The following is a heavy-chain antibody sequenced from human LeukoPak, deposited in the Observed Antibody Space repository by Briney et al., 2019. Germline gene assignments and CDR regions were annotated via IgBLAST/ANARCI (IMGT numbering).Heavy chain of an antibody. J-gene: IGHJ5*02. CDR1: GINFRGYW. V-gene: IGHV3-7*03. CDR3: VREAGYCAPVCVKTNWFDP. CDR2: MKQDGSEK. Sequence: PGGSLRLSCAVSGINFRGYWMAWVRQAPGKGLEWVANMKQDGSEKYYVDSVKGRFTISRDDSTNTVYLHMNSLRDEDTALYHCVREAGYCAPVCVKTNWFDPWGQGTLVTVSS. D-gene: IGHD2-15*01.